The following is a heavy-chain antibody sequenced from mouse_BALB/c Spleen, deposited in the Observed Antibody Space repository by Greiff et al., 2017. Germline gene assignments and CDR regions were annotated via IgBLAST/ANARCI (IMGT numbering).Heavy chain of an antibody. J-gene: IGHJ2*01. CDR1: GYTFTDYA. CDR3: ARGSNWTYFDY. Sequence: QVQLQQSGAELVRPGVSVKISCKGSGYTFTDYAMHWVKQSHAKSLEWIGVISTYYGDASYNQKFEGKATMTVDKSSSTAYMELARLTSEDSAIYYCARGSNWTYFDYWGQGTTLTVSS. CDR2: ISTYYGDA. D-gene: IGHD2-5*01. V-gene: IGHV1S137*01.